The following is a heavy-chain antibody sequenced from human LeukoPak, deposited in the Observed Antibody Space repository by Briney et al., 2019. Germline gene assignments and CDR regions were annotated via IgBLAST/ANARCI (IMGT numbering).Heavy chain of an antibody. Sequence: GGSLRLSCAASGLTFNTYSMNWVRQAPGKGLEWVSSISSSSSYIYYADSVKGRFSISRDNAQNSVYLQLNSLRAEDTAVYYCAGGSSRNSYYFDCWGQGTLVTVSS. V-gene: IGHV3-21*01. J-gene: IGHJ4*02. CDR1: GLTFNTYS. CDR2: ISSSSSYI. D-gene: IGHD6-13*01. CDR3: AGGSSRNSYYFDC.